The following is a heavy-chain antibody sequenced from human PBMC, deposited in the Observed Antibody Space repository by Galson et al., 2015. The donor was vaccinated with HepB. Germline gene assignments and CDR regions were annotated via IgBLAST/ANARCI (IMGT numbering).Heavy chain of an antibody. D-gene: IGHD6-19*01. CDR3: AKELYRSGRYAQVDY. V-gene: IGHV3-23*01. CDR1: GFTFSNYA. CDR2: ISGSGGST. J-gene: IGHJ4*02. Sequence: SLRLSCAASGFTFSNYAMSWVRQAPGKGLEWVSVISGSGGSTYYADSVKGRFTISRDNSKNTLYLQMNSPRAEDTAVYYCAKELYRSGRYAQVDYWGQGTLVTVSS.